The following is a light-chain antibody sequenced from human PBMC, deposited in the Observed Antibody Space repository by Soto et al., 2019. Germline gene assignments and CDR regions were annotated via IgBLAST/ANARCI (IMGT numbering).Light chain of an antibody. CDR2: AAS. Sequence: IQLTQTPSSLSASVGDRVTITCRASQGISSFLAWYQQKPGKAPKLLIYAASSLQSGVPSRFSGSGFGTDFTLTITRLQPEDFVTYYCQQVESYPSIFGGGTKVEMK. J-gene: IGKJ4*01. V-gene: IGKV1-9*01. CDR1: QGISSF. CDR3: QQVESYPSI.